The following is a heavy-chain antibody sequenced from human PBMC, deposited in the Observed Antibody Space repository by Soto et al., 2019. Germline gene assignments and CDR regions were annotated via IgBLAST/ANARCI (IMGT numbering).Heavy chain of an antibody. V-gene: IGHV3-23*01. CDR3: AKECRRLAVTGSAFDS. D-gene: IGHD6-19*01. CDR1: GFTFNDYA. Sequence: GGSLRLSCAASGFTFNDYAMAWVRQAPGQGLEWVSSISGSGGHSSYVDSVRGRFTISRDNVNNILSLDMSDLRAEDTALYYCAKECRRLAVTGSAFDSWGQGALVTVS. J-gene: IGHJ4*02. CDR2: ISGSGGHS.